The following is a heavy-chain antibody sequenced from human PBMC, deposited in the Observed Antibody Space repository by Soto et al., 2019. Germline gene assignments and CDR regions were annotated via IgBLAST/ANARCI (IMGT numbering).Heavy chain of an antibody. J-gene: IGHJ4*02. D-gene: IGHD6-19*01. V-gene: IGHV1-2*02. Sequence: ASVKVSCKASGYTFTGYYMHWVRQAPGQGLEWMGWINPNSGGTNYAQKFQGRVTMTRDTSISTAYMELSRLRSDDTAVYYCARVLHGSSGCDYWGPGTLVTVSS. CDR2: INPNSGGT. CDR3: ARVLHGSSGCDY. CDR1: GYTFTGYY.